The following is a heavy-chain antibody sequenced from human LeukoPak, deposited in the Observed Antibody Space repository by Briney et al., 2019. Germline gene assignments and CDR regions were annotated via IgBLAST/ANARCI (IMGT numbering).Heavy chain of an antibody. CDR1: GGSISSGDYY. J-gene: IGHJ4*02. Sequence: SETLPLTCTVSGGSISSGDYYWSWIRQPPGKGLEWIGYIYYSGSTYYNPSLKSRVTISVDTSKNQFSLKLSSVTAADTAVYYCARWPNYKHGDYDEVTFDYWGQGTLSPSPQ. CDR2: IYYSGST. CDR3: ARWPNYKHGDYDEVTFDY. D-gene: IGHD4-17*01. V-gene: IGHV4-30-4*01.